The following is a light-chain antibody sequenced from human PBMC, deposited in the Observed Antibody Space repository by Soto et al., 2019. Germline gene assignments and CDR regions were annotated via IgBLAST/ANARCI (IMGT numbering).Light chain of an antibody. CDR2: DAS. CDR1: QSVSSSY. Sequence: EIVLTQSPGTLSLSPGERATLSCRASQSVSSSYLAWYQQKPGQAPRLLIYDASSRATGIPDRFSGSGSGTEFTLTISRLEPEDFAVYYCQQYGSSPRLTFGGGTKVEIK. V-gene: IGKV3-20*01. CDR3: QQYGSSPRLT. J-gene: IGKJ4*01.